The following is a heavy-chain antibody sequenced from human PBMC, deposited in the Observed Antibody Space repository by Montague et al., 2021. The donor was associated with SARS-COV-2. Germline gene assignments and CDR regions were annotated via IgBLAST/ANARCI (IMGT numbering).Heavy chain of an antibody. CDR2: IYWNDDK. V-gene: IGHV2-5*01. CDR3: ARSNDVYDHFDY. D-gene: IGHD5/OR15-5a*01. CDR1: GFSLRNRGVG. Sequence: PALVKPTHTLTLTCPLSGFSLRNRGVGVGWIRQPPGKALEWLAFIYWNDDKRYNRSLENRLTITKDSSENQVVLTVTNVDPVDSATYYCARSNDVYDHFDYWGQGTLVTVSS. J-gene: IGHJ4*02.